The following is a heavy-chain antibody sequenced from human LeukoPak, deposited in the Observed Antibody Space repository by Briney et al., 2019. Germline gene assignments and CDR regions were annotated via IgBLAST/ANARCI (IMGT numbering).Heavy chain of an antibody. CDR2: ISGSGGST. CDR1: GFTFSSYS. V-gene: IGHV3-23*01. D-gene: IGHD2-2*01. Sequence: GESLKISCAASGFTFSSYSMSWVRQAPGKGLGWVSGISGSGGSTDYADSVKGRFTISRDNSKNTLYLQMNSLRVEDTAVYYCAKDPGYQVVYCFDYWGQGTLVTVSS. CDR3: AKDPGYQVVYCFDY. J-gene: IGHJ4*02.